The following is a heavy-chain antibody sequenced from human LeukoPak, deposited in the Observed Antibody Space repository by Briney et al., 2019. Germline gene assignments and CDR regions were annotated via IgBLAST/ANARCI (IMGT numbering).Heavy chain of an antibody. D-gene: IGHD6-13*01. CDR3: ARSVGIARAFDI. CDR2: VNSNSGDT. Sequence: ASVKVSCKASGYTFPGYYIHWVRQAPGQGLEWMGWVNSNSGDTNFAQKFQGWVTMTSDTSISTAYLVLSRLKSDATAVYYCARSVGIARAFDIWGQGPMVTVSS. V-gene: IGHV1-2*04. J-gene: IGHJ3*02. CDR1: GYTFPGYY.